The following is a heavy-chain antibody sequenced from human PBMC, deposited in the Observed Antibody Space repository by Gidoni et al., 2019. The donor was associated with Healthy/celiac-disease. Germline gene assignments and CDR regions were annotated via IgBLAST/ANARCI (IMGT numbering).Heavy chain of an antibody. CDR2: SYWDDDK. Sequence: QITLKETGPTLVKPTQTLTPTCTFSGFSLNTSGVGVGWIRQPPGKALEWLALSYWDDDKRYSPSLKSRLTITKDTSKNQVVLTMTNMDPVDTATYYCAHNLRSRAPGSGSSCFDYWGQGTLVTVSS. CDR1: GFSLNTSGVG. CDR3: AHNLRSRAPGSGSSCFDY. D-gene: IGHD3-10*01. J-gene: IGHJ4*02. V-gene: IGHV2-5*02.